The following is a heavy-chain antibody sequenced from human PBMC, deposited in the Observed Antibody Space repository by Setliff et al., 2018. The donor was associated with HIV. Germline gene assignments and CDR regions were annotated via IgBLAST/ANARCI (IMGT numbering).Heavy chain of an antibody. V-gene: IGHV5-51*01. Sequence: PGESLKISCKGSGYYFTTFWIARVRQMPGKGLEWMGFIYPGDSHTTYSPSFQGQVTISVDTSVSTAYLQWSSLKASDTAMYYCARHGGYNPLDYWGQGTLVTVSS. D-gene: IGHD5-12*01. CDR3: ARHGGYNPLDY. CDR1: GYYFTTFW. J-gene: IGHJ4*02. CDR2: IYPGDSHT.